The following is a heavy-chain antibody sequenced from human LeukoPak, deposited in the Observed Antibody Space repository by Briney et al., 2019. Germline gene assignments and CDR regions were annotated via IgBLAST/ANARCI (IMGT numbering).Heavy chain of an antibody. D-gene: IGHD2-15*01. CDR1: GGSISSYY. CDR2: IYTSGST. V-gene: IGHV4-4*09. CDR3: ARLGRVVVAATRSYYYMDV. J-gene: IGHJ6*03. Sequence: SETLSLTCTVPGGSISSYYWSWIRQPPGKGLEWIGYIYTSGSTNYNPSLKSRVTISVDTSKNQFSLKLSSVTAADTAVYYCARLGRVVVAATRSYYYMDVWGKGTTVTVSS.